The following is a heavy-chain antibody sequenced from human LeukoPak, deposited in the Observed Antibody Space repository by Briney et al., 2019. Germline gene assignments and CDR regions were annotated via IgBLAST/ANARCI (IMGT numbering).Heavy chain of an antibody. V-gene: IGHV4-61*02. CDR3: ARRVGVALDY. Sequence: PSETLSLTCTVSGGSISSGSYYWSWIRQPAGKGLEWIGRIYTSGSTYYNPSLKSRVTISVDTSKNQFSLKLSSVTAADTAVYYCARRVGVALDYWGQGTLVTVSS. D-gene: IGHD2-21*01. CDR1: GGSISSGSYY. J-gene: IGHJ4*02. CDR2: IYTSGST.